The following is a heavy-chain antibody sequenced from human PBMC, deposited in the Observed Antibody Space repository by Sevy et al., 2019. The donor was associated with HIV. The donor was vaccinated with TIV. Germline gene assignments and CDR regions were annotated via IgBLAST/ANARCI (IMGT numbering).Heavy chain of an antibody. D-gene: IGHD2-15*01. CDR1: GFTFSDAW. V-gene: IGHV3-15*01. CDR2: IKSKTDSATR. J-gene: IGHJ4*02. Sequence: GGFLRLSCAASGFTFSDAWMSWVRQAPGKGLERVGRIKSKTDSATRDFAAPVKGRFSISRDDSKNMVYLQMSSLKTEDTAVDYCTAGTGRSDFDYWGQGSLVTVSS. CDR3: TAGTGRSDFDY.